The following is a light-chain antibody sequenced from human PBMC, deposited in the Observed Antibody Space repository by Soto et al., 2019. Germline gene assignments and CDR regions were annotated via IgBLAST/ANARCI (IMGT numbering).Light chain of an antibody. CDR3: HQYYTIPLT. CDR1: QSVLYSSNNNNY. J-gene: IGKJ4*01. Sequence: DTVMTQSPDSLALSLGERATINCKSSQSVLYSSNNNNYLAWYQQKPGQPPKLLINWASIRESGVPDRFSGSGSGTDFTLTINSPQAEDVAVYYCHQYYTIPLTFGGGTKVDIK. CDR2: WAS. V-gene: IGKV4-1*01.